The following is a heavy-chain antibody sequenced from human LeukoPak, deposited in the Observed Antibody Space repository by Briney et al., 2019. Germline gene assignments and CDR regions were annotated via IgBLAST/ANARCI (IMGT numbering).Heavy chain of an antibody. V-gene: IGHV4-59*08. CDR3: ARHLDYDSSGDAFDI. Sequence: PSETLSLTCTVSGDSFNNYYWSWIRQPPGRGLEWIGYIHHSGSSDHNPSLKSRVTMSPDTSKNQFSLKLSSVTAADTAVYYCARHLDYDSSGDAFDIWGQGTRVTVS. CDR2: IHHSGSS. J-gene: IGHJ3*02. CDR1: GDSFNNYY. D-gene: IGHD3-22*01.